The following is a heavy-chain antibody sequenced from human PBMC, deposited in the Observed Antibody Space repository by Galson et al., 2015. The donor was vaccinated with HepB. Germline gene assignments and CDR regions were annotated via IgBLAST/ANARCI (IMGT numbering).Heavy chain of an antibody. CDR2: INGRGSTR. CDR3: VKKGSCFGGDWFDP. V-gene: IGHV3-23*01. CDR1: GFIFRHHA. Sequence: SLRLSCAGSGFIFRHHAMAWIRQAPGKGLEWVSGINGRGSTRSYSDAVKGRFSISRDNSKDTVSLQMDNMRAEDTAVYYCVKKGSCFGGDWFDPWGQGALVTVS. D-gene: IGHD3-3*01. J-gene: IGHJ5*02.